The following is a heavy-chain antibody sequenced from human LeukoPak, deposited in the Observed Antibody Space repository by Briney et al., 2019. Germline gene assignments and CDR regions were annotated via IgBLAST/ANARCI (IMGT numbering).Heavy chain of an antibody. CDR3: VKDIQLST. Sequence: GGSLRLSCAASGFTFSSYEMNWVRQAPGKGLEWVSYISSSGSTTYYADSVKGRFTISRDNSNHTLSLQMNSLRVEDTAIYYCVKDIQLSTWGLGTMVTVSS. CDR2: ISSSGSTT. D-gene: IGHD5-24*01. V-gene: IGHV3-48*03. CDR1: GFTFSSYE. J-gene: IGHJ3*01.